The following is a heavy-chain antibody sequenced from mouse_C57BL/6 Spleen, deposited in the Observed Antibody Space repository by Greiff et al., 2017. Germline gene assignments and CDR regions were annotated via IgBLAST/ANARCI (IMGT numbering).Heavy chain of an antibody. J-gene: IGHJ1*03. CDR1: GFTFSSYC. Sequence: DVKLVESGGDLVKPGGSLKLSCAASGFTFSSYCMSWVRQTPDKRLEWVATISSGGSYTYYPDSVKGRFTISRANAKNTLYLQMSSLKSEDTAMYYCARTYYYGSNCWYFDVWGTGTTVTVSS. CDR3: ARTYYYGSNCWYFDV. CDR2: ISSGGSYT. D-gene: IGHD1-1*01. V-gene: IGHV5-6*02.